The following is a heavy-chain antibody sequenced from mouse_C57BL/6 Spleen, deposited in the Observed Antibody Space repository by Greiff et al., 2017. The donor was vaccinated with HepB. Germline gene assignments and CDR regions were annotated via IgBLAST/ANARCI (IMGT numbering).Heavy chain of an antibody. J-gene: IGHJ2*01. D-gene: IGHD1-1*01. Sequence: VQLQQSGPELVKPGASVKMSCKASGYTFTDYYMHWVKQSHGKSLEWIGYINPNNGGTSYNQKFKGKATLPVNKSSSTAYMEHRSLTSEDSAVYYCARDYYGSSYYFDYWGKGTTLTVSS. CDR1: GYTFTDYY. V-gene: IGHV1-22*01. CDR3: ARDYYGSSYYFDY. CDR2: INPNNGGT.